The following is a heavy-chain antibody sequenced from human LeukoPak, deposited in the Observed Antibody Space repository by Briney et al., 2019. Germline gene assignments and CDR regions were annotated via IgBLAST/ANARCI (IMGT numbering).Heavy chain of an antibody. V-gene: IGHV1-2*02. J-gene: IGHJ6*03. Sequence: ASVKVSCKASGYTFTGYYMHWVRQAPGQGLEWMGWINPNSGGTNYAQKFQGRVTMTRDTSISTAYMELSRLRSDDTAVYYCARVWGDYGDYRLHYYYYYMDVWGKGTTVTVSS. CDR2: INPNSGGT. CDR1: GYTFTGYY. CDR3: ARVWGDYGDYRLHYYYYYMDV. D-gene: IGHD4-17*01.